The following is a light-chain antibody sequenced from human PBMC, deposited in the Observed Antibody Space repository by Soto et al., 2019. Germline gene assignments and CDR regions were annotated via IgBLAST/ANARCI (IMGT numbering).Light chain of an antibody. J-gene: IGKJ2*01. V-gene: IGKV1-39*01. CDR1: QRISSY. CDR2: AAS. CDR3: QQSYSTPYT. Sequence: DIRMTQSPSSLSASVGDRVTITCRARQRISSYLNWYQQKPGKAHKLLIYAASSLQSGVPSRFSGSGSGTDFTLTISSLQPEDFANYYCQQSYSTPYTFGHGTKLEI.